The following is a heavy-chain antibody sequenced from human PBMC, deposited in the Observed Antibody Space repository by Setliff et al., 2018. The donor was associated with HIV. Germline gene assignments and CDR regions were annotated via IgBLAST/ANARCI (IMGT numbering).Heavy chain of an antibody. CDR3: ARGVVTLRYYYYYYMDL. D-gene: IGHD2-21*02. J-gene: IGHJ6*03. CDR2: IYDSGST. CDR1: GGSISSHY. V-gene: IGHV4-59*11. Sequence: SETLSLTCTVSGGSISSHYWSWIRQPPGKGLEWIGYIYDSGSTNYNPSLKSRVTISVDTSKNQFSLKLSSVTAADTAVYYCARGVVTLRYYYYYYMDLWGEGTTVTV.